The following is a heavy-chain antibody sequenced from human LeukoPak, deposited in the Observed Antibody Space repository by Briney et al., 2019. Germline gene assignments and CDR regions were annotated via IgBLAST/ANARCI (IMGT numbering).Heavy chain of an antibody. CDR3: ARWIPSFDP. CDR2: FYHGGST. V-gene: IGHV4-38-2*02. D-gene: IGHD2-2*03. J-gene: IGHJ5*02. Sequence: SETLSLTCTVSGYSISTGYYWDWIRPPPGKGLEWIGAFYHGGSTYYNPSLKSRVTISVDTSKNQFSLKLSSVTAADTAVYYCARWIPSFDPWGQGTLVTVSS. CDR1: GYSISTGYY.